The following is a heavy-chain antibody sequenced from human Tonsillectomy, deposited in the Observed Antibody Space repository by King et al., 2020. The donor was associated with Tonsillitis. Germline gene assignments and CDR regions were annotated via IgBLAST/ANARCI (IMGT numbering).Heavy chain of an antibody. Sequence: QLVQSGAEVKKPGASVKVSCKASGYTFSSYDINWVRQATGQGLEWMGWMNPNSGNTDYAQKFQGRFTMTTNTSISKAYMELSSLRSEDTAVYYCARGLPLWLGVEPNGMDVWGQGTTVTVSS. J-gene: IGHJ6*02. CDR2: MNPNSGNT. CDR1: GYTFSSYD. V-gene: IGHV1-8*02. D-gene: IGHD3-10*01. CDR3: ARGLPLWLGVEPNGMDV.